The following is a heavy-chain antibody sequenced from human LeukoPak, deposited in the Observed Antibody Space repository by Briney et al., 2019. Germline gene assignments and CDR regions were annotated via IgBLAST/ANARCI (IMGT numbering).Heavy chain of an antibody. D-gene: IGHD3-10*01. V-gene: IGHV1-2*02. Sequence: ASVKVSCKASGHTFTGYYMHWLRQAPGQGLEWMGWINPNSGGTNYAQKFQGRVTMTGDTSIGTAYMDLSRLSSDDTAVYYCARGKHSGSSNFDYWGHGTLVTVSS. J-gene: IGHJ4*01. CDR2: INPNSGGT. CDR1: GHTFTGYY. CDR3: ARGKHSGSSNFDY.